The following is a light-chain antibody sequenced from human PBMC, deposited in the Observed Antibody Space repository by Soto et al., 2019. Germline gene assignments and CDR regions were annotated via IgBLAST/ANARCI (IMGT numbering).Light chain of an antibody. J-gene: IGLJ2*01. Sequence: QSVLTQPPSVSAAPGQKVTISCSGSSSNIGENNVSWYQQFPGTAPKLLIYDNNKRPSGIPDRFSGSTSGTSATLSISALQTGDEADYYCGTWDTSLSAGVFGGGTKLTVL. V-gene: IGLV1-51*01. CDR3: GTWDTSLSAGV. CDR1: SSNIGENN. CDR2: DNN.